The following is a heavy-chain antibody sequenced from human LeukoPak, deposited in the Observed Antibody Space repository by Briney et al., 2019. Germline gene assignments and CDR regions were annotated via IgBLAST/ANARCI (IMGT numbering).Heavy chain of an antibody. J-gene: IGHJ4*02. CDR3: AKDRPNYYGNNGHYYRQNGDY. D-gene: IGHD3-22*01. CDR2: VKGGGASP. CDR1: GFTFSNFA. Sequence: GGSLRLSCAASGFTFSNFAMNWVRQAPGKGLEWLSSVKGGGASPYYADSVRGRFTISRDNSENTLYLRMNSLRAEDTAIYYCAKDRPNYYGNNGHYYRQNGDYWGQGTLVTVSS. V-gene: IGHV3-23*01.